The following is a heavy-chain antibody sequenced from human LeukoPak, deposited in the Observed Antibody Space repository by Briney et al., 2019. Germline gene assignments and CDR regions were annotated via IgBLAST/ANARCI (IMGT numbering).Heavy chain of an antibody. CDR1: VFTFRVYA. D-gene: IGHD3-22*01. Sequence: VGSLRLSCAASVFTFRVYAMHWVRQAPGKGLEWVAIISSDGSKKYYADSVTGRFTISRDKSKSTLFLQMNSLRADDTGVYYCAKDRGSGYSTYYYGMEVWGQGTTVTVSS. J-gene: IGHJ6*01. CDR3: AKDRGSGYSTYYYGMEV. V-gene: IGHV3-30*18. CDR2: ISSDGSKK.